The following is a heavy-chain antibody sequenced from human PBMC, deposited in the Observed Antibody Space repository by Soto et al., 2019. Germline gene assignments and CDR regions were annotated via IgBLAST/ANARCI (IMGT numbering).Heavy chain of an antibody. D-gene: IGHD6-19*01. V-gene: IGHV5-51*03. CDR1: RYSFTSYW. CDR3: ARPMCIAVAGDVFDV. CDR2: IYPGDSET. Sequence: EVQLVQSGGEVKKPGASLKISCMASRYSFTSYWIAWVRQMPGKGLEWMGTIYPGDSETKYSPSFQGQVTMSVDKSITTAYLHWSSLKASHSAIYYCARPMCIAVAGDVFDVWAQGTMVTVSS. J-gene: IGHJ3*01.